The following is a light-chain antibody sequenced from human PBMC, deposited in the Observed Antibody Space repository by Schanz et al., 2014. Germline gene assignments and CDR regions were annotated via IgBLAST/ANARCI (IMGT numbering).Light chain of an antibody. Sequence: DIQMTQSPSTLSASVGDRVAITCRASQNIDSWLAWYQQKPGKAPNLLIYKASNLESGVPSRFSGSGSGTEFTLTVSSLQPEDFAAYYCLQDYNYPVTFGQGTKVEV. J-gene: IGKJ1*01. V-gene: IGKV1-5*03. CDR2: KAS. CDR3: LQDYNYPVT. CDR1: QNIDSW.